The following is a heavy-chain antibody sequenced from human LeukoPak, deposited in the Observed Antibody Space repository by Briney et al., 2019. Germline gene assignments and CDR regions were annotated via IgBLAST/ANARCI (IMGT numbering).Heavy chain of an antibody. CDR2: IWFDGSNK. D-gene: IGHD1-1*01. J-gene: IGHJ4*02. CDR1: GFTFNTYT. Sequence: GGSLRLPCVASGFTFNTYTMNWVRQAPGKGLEWVAFIWFDGSNKHYADSVEGRFTISRDNSEDTLYLQMNSLRAEDTAVYYCVRDPSGSGFAFDSWGQGALVTVSS. CDR3: VRDPSGSGFAFDS. V-gene: IGHV3-33*08.